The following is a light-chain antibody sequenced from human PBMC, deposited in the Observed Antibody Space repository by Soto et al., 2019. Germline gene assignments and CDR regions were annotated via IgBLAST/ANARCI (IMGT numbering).Light chain of an antibody. V-gene: IGLV2-14*01. CDR1: ISYVGGYNY. CDR2: DVS. CDR3: SSYTSSSTRV. J-gene: IGLJ1*01. Sequence: QSALTQPASVSGSPGQSISISCTGTISYVGGYNYGSWYQQHPGKAPKLMIYDVSNRPSGVSNRFSGSKSGNTASLTISGLQAEDEADYYCSSYTSSSTRVFGTGTKLTVL.